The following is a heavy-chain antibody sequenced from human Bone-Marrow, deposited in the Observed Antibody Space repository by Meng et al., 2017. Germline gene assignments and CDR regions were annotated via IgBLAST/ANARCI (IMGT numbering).Heavy chain of an antibody. J-gene: IGHJ4*02. V-gene: IGHV3-15*01. CDR2: IKSKTDGGTT. D-gene: IGHD3-9*01. Sequence: GESLKISCAASGFTFSDYYMSWIRQAPGKGLEWVGRIKSKTDGGTTDYAAPVKGRFTISRDDSKNTLYLQMNSLKTEDTAVYYCTTGTVRYFDWLPDWGQGTLVTVSS. CDR3: TTGTVRYFDWLPD. CDR1: GFTFSDYY.